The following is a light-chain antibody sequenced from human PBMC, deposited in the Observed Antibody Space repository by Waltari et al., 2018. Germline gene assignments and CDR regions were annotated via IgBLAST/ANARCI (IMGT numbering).Light chain of an antibody. Sequence: DIQMTQSPSSLSSSLGDRVTITCRASQNIGHYLNWFQQRPGKAPKLLIFATSGLQSGVPPMFSGSGSGTDFTLTISSLQPEDSATYYCQQSYSAFRTFGGGTKVQIK. CDR3: QQSYSAFRT. CDR2: ATS. V-gene: IGKV1-39*01. J-gene: IGKJ4*01. CDR1: QNIGHY.